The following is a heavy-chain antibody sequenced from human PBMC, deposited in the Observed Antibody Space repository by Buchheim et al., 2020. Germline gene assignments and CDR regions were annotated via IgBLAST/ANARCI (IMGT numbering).Heavy chain of an antibody. CDR2: IYYSGST. Sequence: QVQLQESGPGLVKPSQTLSLTCTVSGGSISSGGYYWSWVRQHPGKGLEWIGYIYYSGSTYYNPSLKSRVTISVDTSKNQFSLMLSSVTAANTAVYYCARITSEDFWSWAGWFDPWGQGTL. D-gene: IGHD3-3*01. CDR3: ARITSEDFWSWAGWFDP. J-gene: IGHJ5*02. V-gene: IGHV4-31*03. CDR1: GGSISSGGYY.